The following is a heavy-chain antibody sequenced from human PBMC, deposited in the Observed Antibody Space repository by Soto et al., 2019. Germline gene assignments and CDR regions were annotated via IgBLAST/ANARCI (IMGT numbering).Heavy chain of an antibody. V-gene: IGHV3-30-3*01. CDR3: ARDARYYYDSSGYSTLGPFDY. J-gene: IGHJ4*02. Sequence: GGSLRLSCAASGFTFSSYAMHWVRQAPGKGLEWVAVISYDGSNKYYADSVKGRFTISRDNSKNTLCLQMNSLRAEDTAVYYCARDARYYYDSSGYSTLGPFDYWGQGTLVTVSS. D-gene: IGHD3-22*01. CDR2: ISYDGSNK. CDR1: GFTFSSYA.